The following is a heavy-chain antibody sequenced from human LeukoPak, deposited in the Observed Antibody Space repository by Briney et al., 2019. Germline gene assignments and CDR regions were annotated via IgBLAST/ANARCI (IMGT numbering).Heavy chain of an antibody. J-gene: IGHJ4*02. CDR1: GFTVSSNY. D-gene: IGHD1-26*01. CDR3: AKDLVGRPGRSYCLDY. V-gene: IGHV3-66*01. Sequence: GGSLRLSCAASGFTVSSNYMSWVRQAPGKGLEWVSVIYSGGSGGSTYYADSVKGRFTISRDNSKNTLYLQMNSLRAEDTAVYYCAKDLVGRPGRSYCLDYWGQGTLVTVSS. CDR2: IYSGGSGGST.